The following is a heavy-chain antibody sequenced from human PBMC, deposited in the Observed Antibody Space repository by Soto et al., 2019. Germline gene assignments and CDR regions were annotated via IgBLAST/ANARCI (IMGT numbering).Heavy chain of an antibody. CDR3: SRDPHSSSAGWFDP. D-gene: IGHD6-6*01. Sequence: QVQLVESGGGVVQPGRSLRLSCAASGFTFSSYGMHWVRQAPGKGLEWVAVIWYDGSNKYNADSVKGRLTITRDNSKNTLYLQMNSLRAEDTAVYYCSRDPHSSSAGWFDPWGQGTLVTVSS. CDR2: IWYDGSNK. J-gene: IGHJ5*02. CDR1: GFTFSSYG. V-gene: IGHV3-33*01.